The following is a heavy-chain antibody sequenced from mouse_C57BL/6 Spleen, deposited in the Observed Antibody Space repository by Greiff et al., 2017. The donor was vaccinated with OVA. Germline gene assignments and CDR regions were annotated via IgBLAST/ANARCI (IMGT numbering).Heavy chain of an antibody. J-gene: IGHJ4*01. V-gene: IGHV1-50*01. Sequence: VQLQQSGAELVKPGASVKLSCKASGYTFTSYWMQWVKQRPGQGLEWIGEIDPSDSYTNYNQKFKGKATLTVDTSSRPAYMQLSSLTSEDSAVYYCARGITTVVATGYYYAMDDWGQGTSVTVAS. CDR3: ARGITTVVATGYYYAMDD. CDR2: IDPSDSYT. CDR1: GYTFTSYW. D-gene: IGHD1-1*01.